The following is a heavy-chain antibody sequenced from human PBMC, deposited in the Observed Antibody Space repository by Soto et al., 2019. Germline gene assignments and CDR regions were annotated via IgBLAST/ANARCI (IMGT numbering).Heavy chain of an antibody. V-gene: IGHV1-69*02. J-gene: IGHJ5*02. D-gene: IGHD2-21*02. CDR3: AMVVVTAHNWFDP. CDR2: IIPILGIA. Sequence: QVQLVQSGAEVTKPGSSVKVSCKASGGTFSSYTISWVRQAPGQGLEWMGRIIPILGIANYAQKFQGRVTITADKSTSTAYMELSSLRSEDTAVYYCAMVVVTAHNWFDPWGQGTLVTVSS. CDR1: GGTFSSYT.